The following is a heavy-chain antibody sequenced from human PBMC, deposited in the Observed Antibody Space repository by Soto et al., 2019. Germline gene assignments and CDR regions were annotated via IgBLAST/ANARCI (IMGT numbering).Heavy chain of an antibody. CDR1: GFTFSSYS. CDR3: ARVSVWHGYYYYGMDV. Sequence: EVQLVESGGGLVQPGGSLRLSCAASGFTFSSYSMNWVRQAPGKGLEWVSYISSSSSTIYYADSVKGRFTISRDNAKNSLYLQMNSLRDEDTAVYYCARVSVWHGYYYYGMDVWGQGTTVTVSS. D-gene: IGHD2-21*01. J-gene: IGHJ6*02. V-gene: IGHV3-48*02. CDR2: ISSSSSTI.